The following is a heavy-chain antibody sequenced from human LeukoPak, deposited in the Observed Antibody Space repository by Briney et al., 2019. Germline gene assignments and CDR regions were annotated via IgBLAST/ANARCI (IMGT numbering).Heavy chain of an antibody. V-gene: IGHV4-38-2*02. D-gene: IGHD1-26*01. CDR1: GYSISSGYY. J-gene: IGHJ4*02. Sequence: PSETLSLTCAVSGYSISSGYYWGWIRQPPGKGLEWIGSIYHSGNTYYNPSLKSRVTISVDTSRNQFSLRLSSVTAADTAVYYCGRDRSGGCSVDYWGQGTLVTVS. CDR2: IYHSGNT. CDR3: GRDRSGGCSVDY.